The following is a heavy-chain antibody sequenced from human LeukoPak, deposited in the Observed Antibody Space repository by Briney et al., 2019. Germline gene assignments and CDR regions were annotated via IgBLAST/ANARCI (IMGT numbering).Heavy chain of an antibody. V-gene: IGHV4-34*01. D-gene: IGHD3-10*01. CDR3: ARGGIADYYGSGSPFDY. CDR1: GGSFSGYY. CDR2: INHSGSI. J-gene: IGHJ4*02. Sequence: SETLSLTCAVYGGSFSGYYWSWIRQPPGKGLEWIGEINHSGSINYNPSLKSRVTISVDTSKNQFSLKLSSVTAADTAVYYCARGGIADYYGSGSPFDYWGQGTLVTVSS.